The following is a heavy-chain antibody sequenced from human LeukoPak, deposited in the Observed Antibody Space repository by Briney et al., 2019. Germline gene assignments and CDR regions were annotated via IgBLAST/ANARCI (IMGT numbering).Heavy chain of an antibody. CDR3: ASRFIYGSYYFDS. V-gene: IGHV3-23*01. Sequence: GGSLRLSCAASGFTFSSYAMSWVRQAPGKGLEWVSTISGSGGSTYYADSVKGRFTISRGNSKNTLYLQMNSLRAEDTAVYYCASRFIYGSYYFDSWGQGTLVTVSS. J-gene: IGHJ4*02. CDR2: ISGSGGST. CDR1: GFTFSSYA. D-gene: IGHD5-18*01.